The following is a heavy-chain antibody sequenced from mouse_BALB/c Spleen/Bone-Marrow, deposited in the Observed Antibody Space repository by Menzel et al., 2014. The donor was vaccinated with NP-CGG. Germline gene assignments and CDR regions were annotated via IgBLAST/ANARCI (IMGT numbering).Heavy chain of an antibody. V-gene: IGHV14-3*02. Sequence: VQMPQSGAELVKPGASVKLSCTDSGFNIKDTYMHWVKQRPEQGLEWIGRIDPANGNTKYDPKFQGKATITADTSSNTAYLQLSSLTSEGTAVYYCAGFGITKEGVYYYAMDHWGQCTSVTFTS. D-gene: IGHD2-4*01. CDR3: AGFGITKEGVYYYAMDH. J-gene: IGHJ4*01. CDR2: IDPANGNT. CDR1: GFNIKDTY.